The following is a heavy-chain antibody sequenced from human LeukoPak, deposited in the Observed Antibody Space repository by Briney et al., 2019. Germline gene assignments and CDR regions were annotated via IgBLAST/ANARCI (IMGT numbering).Heavy chain of an antibody. J-gene: IGHJ4*02. V-gene: IGHV3-74*01. CDR3: ARDDQGGGPDY. CDR2: INSDGSST. Sequence: LSLTFAVYGGSFSGYYWSWIRQPPGKGLVWVSRINSDGSSTSYADSVKGRFTISRDNAKNTLYLQMNSLRAEDTAVYYCARDDQGGGPDYWGQGTLVTVSS. D-gene: IGHD1-26*01. CDR1: GGSFSGYY.